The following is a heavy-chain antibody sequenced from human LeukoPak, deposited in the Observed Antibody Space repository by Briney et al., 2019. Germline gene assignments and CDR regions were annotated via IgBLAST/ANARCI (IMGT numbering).Heavy chain of an antibody. CDR3: ARGKYSGSLTYYYYYYGMDV. D-gene: IGHD1-26*01. J-gene: IGHJ6*02. CDR1: GGSFSGYY. V-gene: IGHV4-34*01. CDR2: INHSGST. Sequence: SETLSLTCAVYGGSFSGYYWSWIRQPPGKGLEWIGEINHSGSTNYNPSLKSRVTISVDTSKNQFSLKLSSVTAADTAVYYCARGKYSGSLTYYYYYYGMDVWGQGTTVTVSS.